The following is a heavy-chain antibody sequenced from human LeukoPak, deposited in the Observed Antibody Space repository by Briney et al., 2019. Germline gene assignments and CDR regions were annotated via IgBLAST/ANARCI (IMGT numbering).Heavy chain of an antibody. Sequence: SETLSLTCAGSGGSISTYYWNWIRQPPGKGLGWIGYIYHSGSTNYNPSLKSRVTISVDTSKNQFSLKLSSVTAADTAVYYCARQIDYDYVSGSFHFDHWGQGTLVTVSS. J-gene: IGHJ4*02. D-gene: IGHD3-16*01. CDR1: GGSISTYY. V-gene: IGHV4-59*08. CDR2: IYHSGST. CDR3: ARQIDYDYVSGSFHFDH.